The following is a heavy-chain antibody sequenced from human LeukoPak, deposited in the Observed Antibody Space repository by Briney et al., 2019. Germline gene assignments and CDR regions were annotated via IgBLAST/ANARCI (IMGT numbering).Heavy chain of an antibody. CDR2: INPSGGST. Sequence: ASVKVSCKASGYTFTSYYMHWVRQAPGQGLEWMGIINPSGGSTSYAQKFQGRVTMTRDTSTSTVYMELSSLRSEDTAVYYCARDGAPWWDCSGGSCYSNFDYWGQGTLVTVSS. D-gene: IGHD2-15*01. V-gene: IGHV1-46*01. CDR1: GYTFTSYY. J-gene: IGHJ4*02. CDR3: ARDGAPWWDCSGGSCYSNFDY.